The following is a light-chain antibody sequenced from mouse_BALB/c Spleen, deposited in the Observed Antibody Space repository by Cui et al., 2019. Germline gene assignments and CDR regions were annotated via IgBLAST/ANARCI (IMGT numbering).Light chain of an antibody. J-gene: IGLJ1*01. CDR1: TGAFTTSNY. CDR2: GTN. V-gene: IGLV1*01. CDR3: ALWYSNHWV. Sequence: QAVVTQESALTTSPGEKVTLTCRSSTGAFTTSNYANWVQEKPDHLFTGLIVGTNNRAPGVPARFSGSLIGDKAALTITGAQTEDEAIYFCALWYSNHWVFGGGTKLTVL.